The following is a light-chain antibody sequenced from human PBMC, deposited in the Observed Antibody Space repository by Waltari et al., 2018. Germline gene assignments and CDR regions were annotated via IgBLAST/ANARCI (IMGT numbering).Light chain of an antibody. J-gene: IGKJ2*01. CDR2: WTF. CDR1: QSLSYSPNNKNF. Sequence: DIVMTQSPDSLAVSLGERATINCKSSQSLSYSPNNKNFLAWYQQKPGQPPTLLLYWTFTRESGVPDRFSGSGSGTDFTLTISSLQAEDVAVYYCQQYYSTPYTFGQGTKLEIK. V-gene: IGKV4-1*01. CDR3: QQYYSTPYT.